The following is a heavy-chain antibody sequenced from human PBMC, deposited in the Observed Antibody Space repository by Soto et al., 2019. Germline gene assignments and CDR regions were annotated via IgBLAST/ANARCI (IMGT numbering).Heavy chain of an antibody. Sequence: AETLSLTCTLSGRSVLNGGHYWTWFRQHPGKGLEWIGKIFFSGITNYNPSLKSRVTISVDTSKNQFSLKLSAVTAADTAVYYCARGLLWFGEFQRFDYWGRGTLVTVS. V-gene: IGHV4-61*08. J-gene: IGHJ4*02. CDR2: IFFSGIT. D-gene: IGHD3-10*01. CDR1: GRSVLNGGHY. CDR3: ARGLLWFGEFQRFDY.